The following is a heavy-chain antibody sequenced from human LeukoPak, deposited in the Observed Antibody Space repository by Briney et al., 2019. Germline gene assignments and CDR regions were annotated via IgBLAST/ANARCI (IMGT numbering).Heavy chain of an antibody. J-gene: IGHJ4*02. V-gene: IGHV3-74*01. CDR3: AREYHDSSGSPYFDY. Sequence: GGSLRLSCAVSGFTFSSYWMHWVRQAPGKGLVWVSRINSDGSSTTYGDSVKGRFTISRDNAKNTLYMYIHSLRAEDTAVYYCAREYHDSSGSPYFDYWGQGTLVTVSS. D-gene: IGHD3-22*01. CDR1: GFTFSSYW. CDR2: INSDGSST.